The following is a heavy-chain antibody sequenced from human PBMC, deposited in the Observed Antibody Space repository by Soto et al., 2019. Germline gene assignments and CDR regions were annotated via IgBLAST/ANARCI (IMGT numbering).Heavy chain of an antibody. J-gene: IGHJ4*02. CDR2: IIPLFGTA. Sequence: QVQLVQSGADVKKPGSSVKVSCQASGVTFSSETLGWVRQAPGQGLEWVGGIIPLFGTASYAQKFQGRVTITADESTSTVYMELSSRRSDDTAVYFCATELGENPASPFDAWGQGTLVTVSS. D-gene: IGHD3-10*01. V-gene: IGHV1-69*01. CDR3: ATELGENPASPFDA. CDR1: GVTFSSET.